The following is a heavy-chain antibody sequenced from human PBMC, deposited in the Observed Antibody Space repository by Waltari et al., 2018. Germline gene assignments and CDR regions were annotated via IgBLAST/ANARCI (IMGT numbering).Heavy chain of an antibody. CDR1: GFTFTKRW. CDR3: VRAFGDYVSPVFDF. V-gene: IGHV3-74*01. Sequence: VQLVESGGGLVQPGGSLRLSCTASGFTFTKRWMNWVRQGPGKALMWVSRVKSDGAITNYAYSGKCRFTISRDNAKNTVYLQMNSLRVDDTAVYFCVRAFGDYVSPVFDFWGQGVMVTVSS. D-gene: IGHD3-16*01. CDR2: VKSDGAIT. J-gene: IGHJ4*02.